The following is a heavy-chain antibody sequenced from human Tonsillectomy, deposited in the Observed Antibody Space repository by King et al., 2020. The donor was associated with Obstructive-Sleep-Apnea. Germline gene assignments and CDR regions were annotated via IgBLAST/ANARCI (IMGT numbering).Heavy chain of an antibody. CDR1: GGSMTDYY. J-gene: IGHJ4*02. Sequence: QLQESGPGLVKPSETLSLTCIVSGGSMTDYYWSWIRQPPGKGLEWIGYVYYSGSTNYNPSLKSRVTISVDTSKKQFSLKLNSVTTADTAVYYCARNYARLDYLGQGTLVSVSS. D-gene: IGHD3-22*01. CDR2: VYYSGST. CDR3: ARNYARLDY. V-gene: IGHV4-59*01.